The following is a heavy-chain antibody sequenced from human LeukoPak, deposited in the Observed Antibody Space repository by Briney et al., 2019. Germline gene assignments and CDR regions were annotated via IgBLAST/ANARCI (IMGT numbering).Heavy chain of an antibody. Sequence: GGSLRLSCAASGFTFSSYEMNWVRQAPGKGLEWVSYISSSGSTIYYADSVKGRFTISRDNAKNSLYLQMNSLRAEDTAVYYCARERGSGYDGDAFDIRGQGTMVTVSS. CDR2: ISSSGSTI. CDR3: ARERGSGYDGDAFDI. J-gene: IGHJ3*02. V-gene: IGHV3-48*03. CDR1: GFTFSSYE. D-gene: IGHD5-12*01.